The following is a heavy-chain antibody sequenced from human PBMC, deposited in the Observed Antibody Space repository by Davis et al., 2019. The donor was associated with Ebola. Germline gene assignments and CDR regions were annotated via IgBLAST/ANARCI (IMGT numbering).Heavy chain of an antibody. V-gene: IGHV1-18*04. CDR2: ISAYNGNT. CDR1: GYTFTAFF. Sequence: ASVKVSCKASGYTFTAFFIHWVRQASGQGLEWMGWISAYNGNTNYAQRFQDRVTMTTDTSTNTAYMEVRGLRSDDTAVYYCARDGSVAAIELDYWGQGTLVTVSS. J-gene: IGHJ4*02. D-gene: IGHD2-2*02. CDR3: ARDGSVAAIELDY.